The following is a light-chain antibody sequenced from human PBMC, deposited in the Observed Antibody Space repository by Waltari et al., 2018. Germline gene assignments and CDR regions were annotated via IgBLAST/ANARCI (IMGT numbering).Light chain of an antibody. CDR1: QTVRSF. CDR3: LQRSNWPYT. Sequence: ELVLTQSPATLSLSPGERATLSCRASQTVRSFLAWYQQEPGQAPRLLIFDASSRAPGIPAKFRGSGSGTDFTLTVSNLEPEDFAVYYCLQRSNWPYTFGQGTRVEIK. CDR2: DAS. J-gene: IGKJ2*01. V-gene: IGKV3-11*01.